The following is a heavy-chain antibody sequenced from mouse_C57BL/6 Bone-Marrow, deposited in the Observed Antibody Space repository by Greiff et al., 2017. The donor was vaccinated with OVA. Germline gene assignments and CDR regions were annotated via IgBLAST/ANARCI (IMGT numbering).Heavy chain of an antibody. CDR1: GFNIKDDY. Sequence: VQLQQSGAELVRPGASVKLSCTASGFNIKDDYMHWVKQRPEQGLEWIGWIDPENGDTEYASKFQGKATITADTSSNTDYLQLSSLTSEDSAVYFCAEVLFAYWGQGTLVTVSA. CDR3: AEVLFAY. CDR2: IDPENGDT. J-gene: IGHJ3*01. V-gene: IGHV14-4*01.